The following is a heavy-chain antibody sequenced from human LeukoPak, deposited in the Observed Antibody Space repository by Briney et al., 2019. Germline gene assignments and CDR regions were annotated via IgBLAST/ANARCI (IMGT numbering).Heavy chain of an antibody. J-gene: IGHJ4*02. Sequence: GGSLRLSCAASGFTFSSYSMNWVRQAPGKGLEWLCYISSSSTTIFYADSMKGRFTISRDNAKNSLYLQMNSLRAEDTAVYYCAAVGEYWGQGTLVTVSS. CDR3: AAVGEY. CDR2: ISSSSTTI. CDR1: GFTFSSYS. D-gene: IGHD6-19*01. V-gene: IGHV3-48*04.